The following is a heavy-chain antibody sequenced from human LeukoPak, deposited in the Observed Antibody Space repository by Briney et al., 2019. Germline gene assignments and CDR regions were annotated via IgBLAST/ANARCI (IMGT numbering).Heavy chain of an antibody. J-gene: IGHJ6*02. CDR2: ISGSGGST. Sequence: GGSLRLSCAASGFTFSSYAMSWVRQAPGKGLEWVSAISGSGGSTYYADSVKGRFTISRDNSKNTLYLQMNSLRAEDTALYHCARRYSGYDRYGMDVWGQGTTVTVSS. CDR1: GFTFSSYA. V-gene: IGHV3-23*01. CDR3: ARRYSGYDRYGMDV. D-gene: IGHD5-12*01.